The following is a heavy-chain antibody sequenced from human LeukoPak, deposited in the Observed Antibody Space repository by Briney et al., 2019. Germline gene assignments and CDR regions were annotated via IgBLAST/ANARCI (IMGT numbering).Heavy chain of an antibody. J-gene: IGHJ4*02. CDR3: AKVDYYASGSYYKN. CDR1: GFTFNSYG. CDR2: ISGSGGST. V-gene: IGHV3-23*01. D-gene: IGHD3-10*01. Sequence: PGGSLRLSCAASGFTFNSYGMSWVRQAPGKGLEWVSAISGSGGSTYYADSVKGRFTISRDNSKSTLYLQMDSLRAEDTAVYYCAKVDYYASGSYYKNWGQGTLVTVSS.